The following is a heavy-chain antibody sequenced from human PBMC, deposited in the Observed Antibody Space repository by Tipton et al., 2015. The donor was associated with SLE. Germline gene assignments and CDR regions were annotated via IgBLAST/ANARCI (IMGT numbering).Heavy chain of an antibody. CDR3: ARRPHYYYYGMDV. CDR1: GGSFSGYY. J-gene: IGHJ6*02. Sequence: TLSLTCTVSGGSFSGYYWSWIRQPPGKGLEWIGEINHSGSTNYNPSLKSRVTISVDTSKNQFSLKLSSVTAADTAVYYCARRPHYYYYGMDVWGQGTTVTVSS. V-gene: IGHV4-34*01. CDR2: INHSGST.